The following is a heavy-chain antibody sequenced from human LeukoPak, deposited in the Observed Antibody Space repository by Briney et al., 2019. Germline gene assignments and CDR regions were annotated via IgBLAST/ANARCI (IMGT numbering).Heavy chain of an antibody. CDR1: GFTFSSYA. V-gene: IGHV3-23*01. Sequence: PVGSLRLSCAASGFTFSSYAMSWVRQAPGKGLEWVSAISGSGGSTYYADSVKGRFTISRDNSKNTLYPQMNSLRAEDTAVYYCAKGSGYYPILDYWGQGTLVTVSS. J-gene: IGHJ4*02. D-gene: IGHD3-3*01. CDR3: AKGSGYYPILDY. CDR2: ISGSGGST.